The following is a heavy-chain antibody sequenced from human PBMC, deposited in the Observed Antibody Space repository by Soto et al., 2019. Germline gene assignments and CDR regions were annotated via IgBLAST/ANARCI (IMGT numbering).Heavy chain of an antibody. V-gene: IGHV6-1*01. D-gene: IGHD6-19*01. J-gene: IGHJ4*02. CDR3: ARGVAGSGFDL. Sequence: QTLSLTCAISGDSVASNTAAWNWIRSSPSRGLEWLGRTYYRSNWRHDYAVSVKSRITVNPDTSENHFSLQVNSVTPDDTAVYYCARGVAGSGFDLWGQGTLVTVSS. CDR1: GDSVASNTAA. CDR2: TYYRSNWRH.